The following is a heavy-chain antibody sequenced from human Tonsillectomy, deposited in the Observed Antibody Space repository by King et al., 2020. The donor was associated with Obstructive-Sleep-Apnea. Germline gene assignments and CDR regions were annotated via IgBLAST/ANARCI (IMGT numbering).Heavy chain of an antibody. CDR1: GGSISSGGYS. V-gene: IGHV4-30-2*01. J-gene: IGHJ4*02. CDR2: IYHSGST. CDR3: ARDTHDGSGSYHYGPHYFDY. D-gene: IGHD3-10*01. Sequence: LQLQESGSGLVKPSQTLSLTCAVSGGSISSGGYSWSWIRQPPGKGLEWIGYIYHSGSTYYNPSLKSRVTISVDRSKNQFSLKLSSVTAADTAVYYCARDTHDGSGSYHYGPHYFDYWGQGTLVTVSS.